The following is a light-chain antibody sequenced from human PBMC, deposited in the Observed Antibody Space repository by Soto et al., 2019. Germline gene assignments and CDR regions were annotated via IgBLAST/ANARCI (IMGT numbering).Light chain of an antibody. J-gene: IGLJ2*01. Sequence: QSVLTQPPSVSGAPGQRVTISCTGSSSNIGAGYDVHWYQQLPGTAPKLLIYGNSNRPSGVPDRFSGSTSGTSASLAITGLQATVEADYYRQSYDSSLSGVVFGGGTKLTVL. CDR1: SSNIGAGYD. CDR3: QSYDSSLSGVV. V-gene: IGLV1-40*01. CDR2: GNS.